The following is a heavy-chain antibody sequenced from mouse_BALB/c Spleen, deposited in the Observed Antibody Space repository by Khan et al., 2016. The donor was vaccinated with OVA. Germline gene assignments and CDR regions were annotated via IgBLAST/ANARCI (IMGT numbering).Heavy chain of an antibody. CDR1: GYTFTNYG. V-gene: IGHV9-1*02. J-gene: IGHJ3*01. CDR3: ARSNGNYWFAY. Sequence: QIQLVQSGPELNKPGETVKISCKASGYTFTNYGMNWVKQAPGKGLKWMGWINTYTGEPTYADDFKGRFAFSLETSASTAYLQINNLKNEDMATYFCARSNGNYWFAYWGQGTLVTVSA. D-gene: IGHD2-1*01. CDR2: INTYTGEP.